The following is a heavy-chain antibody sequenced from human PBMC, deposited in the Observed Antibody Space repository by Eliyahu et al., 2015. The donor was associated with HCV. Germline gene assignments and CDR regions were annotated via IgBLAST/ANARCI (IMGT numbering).Heavy chain of an antibody. D-gene: IGHD6-13*01. CDR2: ISSSGSTI. V-gene: IGHV3-48*03. Sequence: EVQLVESGGGLVQPGGSLRLSCAASGFXFSSYEMNWVRQAPGKGLEWVSYISSSGSTIYYADSVKGRFTISRDNAKNSLYLQMNSLRAEDTAVYYCARTEYSSSWFDYWGQGTLVTVSS. CDR3: ARTEYSSSWFDY. J-gene: IGHJ4*02. CDR1: GFXFSSYE.